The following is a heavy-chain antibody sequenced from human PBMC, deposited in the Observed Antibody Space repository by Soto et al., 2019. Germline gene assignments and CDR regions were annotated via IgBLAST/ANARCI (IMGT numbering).Heavy chain of an antibody. CDR3: ARDPQTHSSSSPGEEDY. D-gene: IGHD6-13*01. V-gene: IGHV1-69*08. CDR2: IIPIFDIA. J-gene: IGHJ4*02. CDR1: GGTFSSYT. Sequence: QVQLVQSGAEVKKPGSSVKVSCKASGGTFSSYTISWVRQAPGQGLEWMGRIIPIFDIANYAQKFQDRVTITADKSTSTAYMELSSLRSEDTAVYYCARDPQTHSSSSPGEEDYWGQGTLVTVSS.